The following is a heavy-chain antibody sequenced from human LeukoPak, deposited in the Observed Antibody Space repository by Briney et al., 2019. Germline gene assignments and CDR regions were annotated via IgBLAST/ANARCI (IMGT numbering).Heavy chain of an antibody. Sequence: GGSLRLSCAASGFTFSSYWMHWVRRAPGKGLVWVSRINSDGSSITYADSVKGRFTISRDNAKNTLYLQMNSLRVEDTAVYYCAREGRVSGYDFDCWGQGTLVTVSS. J-gene: IGHJ4*02. V-gene: IGHV3-74*03. CDR1: GFTFSSYW. D-gene: IGHD5-12*01. CDR3: AREGRVSGYDFDC. CDR2: INSDGSSI.